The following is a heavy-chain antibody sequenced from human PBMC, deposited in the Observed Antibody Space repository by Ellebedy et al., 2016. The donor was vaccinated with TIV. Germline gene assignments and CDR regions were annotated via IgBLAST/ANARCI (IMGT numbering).Heavy chain of an antibody. CDR3: ARDNCSSTSCYGWYFDL. V-gene: IGHV3-33*08. Sequence: GESLKISXAASGFTFSSYAMHWVRQAPGKGLEWVAVIWYDGSNKYYADSVKGRFTISRDNSKNTLYLQMNSLRAEDTAVYYCARDNCSSTSCYGWYFDLWGRGTLVTVSS. CDR2: IWYDGSNK. J-gene: IGHJ2*01. D-gene: IGHD2-2*01. CDR1: GFTFSSYA.